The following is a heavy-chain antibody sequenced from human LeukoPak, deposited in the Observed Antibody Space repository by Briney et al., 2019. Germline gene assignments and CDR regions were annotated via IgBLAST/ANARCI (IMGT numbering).Heavy chain of an antibody. J-gene: IGHJ6*02. CDR1: GYTFTSYD. CDR2: MNPNSGNT. D-gene: IGHD2-2*01. CDR3: ARWPGYCSSTSCYGYYYGMDV. Sequence: GASVKVSCKASGYTFTSYDINWVRQATGQGLEWMGWMNPNSGNTGYAQKFQGRVTMTRNTSISTAYMELSSLRSEDTAVYYCARWPGYCSSTSCYGYYYGMDVWGQGTTVPVSS. V-gene: IGHV1-8*01.